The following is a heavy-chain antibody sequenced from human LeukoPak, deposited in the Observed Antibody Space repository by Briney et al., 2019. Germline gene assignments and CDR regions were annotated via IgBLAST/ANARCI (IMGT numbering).Heavy chain of an antibody. J-gene: IGHJ6*03. CDR2: IYYSGST. V-gene: IGHV4-39*07. Sequence: SETLSLTCTVSGGSISSSSYYWGWIRQPPGKGLEWIGSIYYSGSTYYNPSLKSRVTISVDTSKNQFSLKLSSVTAADTAVYYCARGPKWELLSYYYYYYMDVWGKGTTVTVSS. CDR1: GGSISSSSYY. D-gene: IGHD1-26*01. CDR3: ARGPKWELLSYYYYYYMDV.